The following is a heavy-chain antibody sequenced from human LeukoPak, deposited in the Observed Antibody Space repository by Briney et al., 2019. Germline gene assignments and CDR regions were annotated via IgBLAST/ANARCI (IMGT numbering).Heavy chain of an antibody. CDR2: ISAYNGNT. CDR1: GYTFTSYG. Sequence: ASVKVSCKASGYTFTSYGISWVRQAPGQGLEWMGWISAYNGNTNYAQKLQGRVTMTTDTSTSTAYMELRSLRPDDTAVYYCARITLLWFGEVKWGKLNFDYWGQGTLVTVSS. CDR3: ARITLLWFGEVKWGKLNFDY. V-gene: IGHV1-18*01. D-gene: IGHD3-10*01. J-gene: IGHJ4*02.